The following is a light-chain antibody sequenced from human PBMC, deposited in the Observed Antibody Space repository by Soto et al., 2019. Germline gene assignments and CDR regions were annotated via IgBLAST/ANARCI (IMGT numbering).Light chain of an antibody. V-gene: IGLV2-14*01. J-gene: IGLJ2*01. Sequence: QSALTQPASVSGSPGQSITISCTGTSSDVGGYNYVSWYQHHPGKVPKLMIYEVSNRPSGVSSRFSGSKSGNTASLTISGLQAEDEADYYCSSYTSSNTVLFGGGTQLTVL. CDR1: SSDVGGYNY. CDR2: EVS. CDR3: SSYTSSNTVL.